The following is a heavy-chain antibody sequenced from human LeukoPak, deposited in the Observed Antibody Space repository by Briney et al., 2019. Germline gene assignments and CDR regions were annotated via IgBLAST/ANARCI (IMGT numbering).Heavy chain of an antibody. CDR1: GYTFTSYG. Sequence: ASVKVSCKASGYTFTSYGISWVRQATGQGLEWMGWMNPNSGNTGYAQKFQGRVTMTRSTSISTAYMELSSLSSEDTAVYYCAGRIGDLYYYYYIDVWGKGTTVTISS. J-gene: IGHJ6*03. CDR2: MNPNSGNT. V-gene: IGHV1-8*02. D-gene: IGHD4-17*01. CDR3: AGRIGDLYYYYYIDV.